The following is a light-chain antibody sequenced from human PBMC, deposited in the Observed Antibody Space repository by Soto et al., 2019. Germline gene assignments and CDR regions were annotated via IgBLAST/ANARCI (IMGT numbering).Light chain of an antibody. CDR2: EVS. CDR3: TSYAGINNLGV. Sequence: QSALTQPPSASGSPGQSVTISCTGTSSEVGAYNYVSWYQQHPGKAPKVMIYEVSKRPSGVPDRFSGSKSGNTASLTVSGLQAEDEADYYCTSYAGINNLGVFGTGTKVTVL. V-gene: IGLV2-8*01. CDR1: SSEVGAYNY. J-gene: IGLJ1*01.